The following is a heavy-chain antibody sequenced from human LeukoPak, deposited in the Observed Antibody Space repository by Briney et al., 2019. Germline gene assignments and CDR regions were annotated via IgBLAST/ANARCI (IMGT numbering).Heavy chain of an antibody. Sequence: GGSLRLSCAASGFTFSSYSMNWVRRAPGKGLEWVSYISSSSSTIYYADSVKGRFTISRDNAKNSLYLQMNSLRAEDTAVYYCARGGVGEYYYDSSGYYSRMGAFDIWGQGTMVTVSS. CDR3: ARGGVGEYYYDSSGYYSRMGAFDI. V-gene: IGHV3-48*04. D-gene: IGHD3-22*01. CDR2: ISSSSSTI. J-gene: IGHJ3*02. CDR1: GFTFSSYS.